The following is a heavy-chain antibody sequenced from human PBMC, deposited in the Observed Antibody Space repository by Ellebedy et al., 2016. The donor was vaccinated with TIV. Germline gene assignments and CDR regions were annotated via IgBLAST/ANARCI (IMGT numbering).Heavy chain of an antibody. CDR3: ARGLGAWVDYYYGMDV. CDR2: IIPIFGTA. V-gene: IGHV1-69*13. J-gene: IGHJ6*02. D-gene: IGHD3-16*01. CDR1: GGTFSSYA. Sequence: SVKVSXXASGGTFSSYAISWVRQAPGQGLEWMGGIIPIFGTANYAQKFQGRVTITADESTSTAYMELSRLRSDDTAVYYCARGLGAWVDYYYGMDVWGQGTTVTVSS.